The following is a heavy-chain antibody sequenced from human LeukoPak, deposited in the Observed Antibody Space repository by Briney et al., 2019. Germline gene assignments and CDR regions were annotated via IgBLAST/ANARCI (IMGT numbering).Heavy chain of an antibody. D-gene: IGHD3-16*01. Sequence: GGSLRLSCAASGFTFSSYWMHWVRQAPGKGLVWVSRINSDGSSTSYADSVKGRFTISRDNAKNTLYLQMNSLRVEDTAVYYCARDYPEFGYYYYYMDVWGKGTTVTVSS. CDR1: GFTFSSYW. CDR3: ARDYPEFGYYYYYMDV. J-gene: IGHJ6*03. V-gene: IGHV3-74*01. CDR2: INSDGSST.